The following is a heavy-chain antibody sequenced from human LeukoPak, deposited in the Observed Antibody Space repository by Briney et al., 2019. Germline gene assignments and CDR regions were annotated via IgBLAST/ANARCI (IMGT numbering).Heavy chain of an antibody. D-gene: IGHD5-18*01. CDR3: ARGRGDTAMVSDVYYFDY. CDR2: INPSGGST. J-gene: IGHJ4*02. V-gene: IGHV1-46*01. CDR1: GYTFTSYY. Sequence: ASVKVTCKASGYTFTSYYMHWVRQAPGQGLEWIGIINPSGGSTSYAQKFQGRVTMTRDMSTSTVYMELSSLRSEDTAVYYCARGRGDTAMVSDVYYFDYWGQGTLVTVSS.